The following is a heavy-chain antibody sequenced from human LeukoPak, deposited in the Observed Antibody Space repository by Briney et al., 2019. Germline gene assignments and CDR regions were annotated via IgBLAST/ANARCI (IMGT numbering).Heavy chain of an antibody. D-gene: IGHD4-17*01. V-gene: IGHV3-30*02. Sequence: PGGSLRLSCVASGFSFKTDGMHWVGPAPGKGLEWVARVRLGGRLIYFSQSAKGRFTISRDNSKNTLYLQMNSLRSDDTAVYYCTRGDDYGSNMRLPKFNWFDPWGQGSLVTVSS. J-gene: IGHJ5*02. CDR2: VRLGGRLI. CDR3: TRGDDYGSNMRLPKFNWFDP. CDR1: GFSFKTDG.